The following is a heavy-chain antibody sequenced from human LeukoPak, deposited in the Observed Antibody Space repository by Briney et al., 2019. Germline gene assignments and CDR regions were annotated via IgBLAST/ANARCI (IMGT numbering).Heavy chain of an antibody. Sequence: GGSLRLSCAASGFTVSSNYMSWVRQAPGKGLEWVSVIYSGGSTYYADSVKGRFTISRDNSENTLYLQMNSLRAEDTAVYYCARSGGRLAADAFDIWGQGTMVTVSS. J-gene: IGHJ3*02. CDR2: IYSGGST. CDR3: ARSGGRLAADAFDI. CDR1: GFTVSSNY. V-gene: IGHV3-66*01. D-gene: IGHD2-15*01.